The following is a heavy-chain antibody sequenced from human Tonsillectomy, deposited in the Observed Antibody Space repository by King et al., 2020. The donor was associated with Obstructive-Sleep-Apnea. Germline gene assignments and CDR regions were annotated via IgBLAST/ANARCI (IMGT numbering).Heavy chain of an antibody. J-gene: IGHJ4*02. V-gene: IGHV4-59*01. CDR1: GGSISSYY. CDR2: IYYSGST. CDR3: ARVGYSGSYYLDY. D-gene: IGHD1-26*01. Sequence: VQLQESGPGLVKPSETLSLTCTVSGGSISSYYWSWIRQPPGKGLEWIGYIYYSGSTNYNPSLKSRVTISVDTSKNQFSLKLSSVTAADTAVYYCARVGYSGSYYLDYWGQGTLVTVSS.